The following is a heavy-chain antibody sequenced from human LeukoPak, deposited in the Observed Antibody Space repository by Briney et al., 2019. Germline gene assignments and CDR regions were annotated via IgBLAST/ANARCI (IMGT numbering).Heavy chain of an antibody. J-gene: IGHJ6*02. D-gene: IGHD3-22*01. CDR2: ISYDGIYE. Sequence: PGRSLRLSCAASGFTFSVYAIHWVRQAPGKGLEWVALISYDGIYEYYADSVKGRFTISRDNSNNTLYLQMSGLRGEDTAVYYCARDLGPGPISGYPRGRFYYGMDVWGQGTTVTVSS. CDR1: GFTFSVYA. V-gene: IGHV3-30-3*01. CDR3: ARDLGPGPISGYPRGRFYYGMDV.